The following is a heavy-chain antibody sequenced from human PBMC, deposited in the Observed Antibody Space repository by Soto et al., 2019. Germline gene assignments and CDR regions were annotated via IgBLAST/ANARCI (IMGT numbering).Heavy chain of an antibody. Sequence: EVQLVESGGGLVKPGGSLRLSCAASGFTFSTYSMHWVRQAPGKGLEWVSSISSSSSYIFYADSVKGRFTISRDNAKNSLYLQMNSLRADDTAVYYFSRSRTVQPGLGICSSNTCCSDFWGQGTLVTVSP. V-gene: IGHV3-21*01. CDR3: SRSRTVQPGLGICSSNTCCSDF. CDR2: ISSSSSYI. J-gene: IGHJ4*02. CDR1: GFTFSTYS. D-gene: IGHD2-2*01.